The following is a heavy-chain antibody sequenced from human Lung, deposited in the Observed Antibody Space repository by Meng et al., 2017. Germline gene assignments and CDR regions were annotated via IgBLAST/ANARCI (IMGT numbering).Heavy chain of an antibody. Sequence: QVPLVQSGADAKKPGASMKVSCKASGYIFTNYDSSWVRQAPGQGLEWMGWISVKNGEAKYPQNFQGRVTMTTDTTTSTAYMELRSLTSDDTAVYYCARYVPNGSFWYFDFWGRGTLVTVSS. CDR3: ARYVPNGSFWYFDF. CDR1: GYIFTNYD. J-gene: IGHJ2*01. V-gene: IGHV1-18*01. D-gene: IGHD6-13*01. CDR2: ISVKNGEA.